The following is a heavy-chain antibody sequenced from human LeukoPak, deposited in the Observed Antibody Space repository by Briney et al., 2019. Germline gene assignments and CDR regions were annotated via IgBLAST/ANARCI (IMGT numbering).Heavy chain of an antibody. CDR2: INPNSGDT. D-gene: IGHD4-17*01. J-gene: IGHJ4*02. Sequence: ASVKVSCKASEYTFTGYYMHWVRQAPGQGLEWMGWINPNSGDTNYAQKFQGRVTMTRDTSISTAYMELSRLRSDDTAVYYCARGGDYRIWGQGTLVTVSS. CDR1: EYTFTGYY. V-gene: IGHV1-2*02. CDR3: ARGGDYRI.